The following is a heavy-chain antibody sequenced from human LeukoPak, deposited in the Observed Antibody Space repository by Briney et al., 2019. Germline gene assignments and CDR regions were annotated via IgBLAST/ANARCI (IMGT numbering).Heavy chain of an antibody. CDR3: ARSYYYDSSGYYYVEDYYYGMDV. CDR1: GFTFDDYG. J-gene: IGHJ6*02. Sequence: GGSLRLSCAASGFTFDDYGMSWVRQAPGKGLEWVSGINWNDGSTGYADSVKGRFTISRDNAKNSLYLQMNSLRAEDTALYYCARSYYYDSSGYYYVEDYYYGMDVWGQGTTVTVSS. CDR2: INWNDGST. D-gene: IGHD3-22*01. V-gene: IGHV3-20*04.